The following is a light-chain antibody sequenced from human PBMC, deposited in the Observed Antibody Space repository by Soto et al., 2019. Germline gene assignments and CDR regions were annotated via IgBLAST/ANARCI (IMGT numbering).Light chain of an antibody. V-gene: IGLV6-57*03. J-gene: IGLJ3*02. Sequence: NFMLTQPHSVSESPGKTVIISCTRSSGSIASNYVQWYQQRPGSAPTIVIYEDNQRPSGVPDRFSGSVASSSNSASLTISGLKTDDEADYYCHSYESNNVVFGGGTKLTVL. CDR1: SGSIASNY. CDR3: HSYESNNVV. CDR2: EDN.